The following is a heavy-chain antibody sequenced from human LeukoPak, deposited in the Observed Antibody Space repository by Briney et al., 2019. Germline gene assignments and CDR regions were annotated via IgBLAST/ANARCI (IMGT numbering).Heavy chain of an antibody. CDR3: ARSDADGWDS. Sequence: SETLSLTCTVSGGSISTYYWSWIRQLAGEGLEWIGRIYTSGRTNYNPSLKSRVTISIDTSENQFSLKLTSVTAADTALYYCARSDADGWDSWGQGSLVTVSS. CDR2: IYTSGRT. J-gene: IGHJ4*02. CDR1: GGSISTYY. D-gene: IGHD4-17*01. V-gene: IGHV4-4*07.